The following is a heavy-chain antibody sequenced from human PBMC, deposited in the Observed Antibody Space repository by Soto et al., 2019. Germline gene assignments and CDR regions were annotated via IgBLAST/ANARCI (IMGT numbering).Heavy chain of an antibody. D-gene: IGHD2-2*01. J-gene: IGHJ6*02. CDR3: AREDIVVVPAAPYYYYGMDV. V-gene: IGHV1-69*13. CDR2: IIPIFGTA. Sequence: ASLKVSCKASGGTFSSYAISWVRQAPGQGLEWMGGIIPIFGTANYAQKFQGRVTITADESTSTAYMELSSLRSEDTAVYYCAREDIVVVPAAPYYYYGMDVWGQGTTVTVSS. CDR1: GGTFSSYA.